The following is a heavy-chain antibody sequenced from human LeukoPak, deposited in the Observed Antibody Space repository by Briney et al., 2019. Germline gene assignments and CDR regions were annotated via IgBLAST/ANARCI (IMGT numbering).Heavy chain of an antibody. Sequence: GGSLRLSCEASVFTFSAYAMTWVRQAPGKGPEWVSSIGSDNKPHYSESVKGRFAISRDNSKSMLFLQLNSLRAEDTALYYCARDLYYYVAMDVWGQGTTVTVSS. V-gene: IGHV3-23*01. CDR1: VFTFSAYA. CDR3: ARDLYYYVAMDV. J-gene: IGHJ6*02. CDR2: IGSDNKP. D-gene: IGHD3-10*02.